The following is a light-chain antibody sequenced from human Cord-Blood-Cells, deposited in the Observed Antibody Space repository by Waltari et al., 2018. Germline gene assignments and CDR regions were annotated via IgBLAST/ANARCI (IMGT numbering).Light chain of an antibody. CDR3: SSYTSSSTLV. CDR1: SSDAGGYNY. V-gene: IGLV2-14*01. J-gene: IGLJ2*01. CDR2: DDS. Sequence: QSALTQPASVSGSPGQSITISCPGTSSDAGGYNYVPWYQQHPGKAPKLMIYDDSNRPSGVSNRFSGSKSGNTASLTISGLQAEDEADYYCSSYTSSSTLVFGGGTKLTVL.